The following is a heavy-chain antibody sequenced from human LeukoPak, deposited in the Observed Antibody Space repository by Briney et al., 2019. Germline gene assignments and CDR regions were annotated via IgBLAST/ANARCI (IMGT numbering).Heavy chain of an antibody. CDR3: ASSAAQAKNWFDP. J-gene: IGHJ5*02. D-gene: IGHD6-13*01. Sequence: GASVKVSCKASGGTFSSYAISWVRQAPGQGLEWMGGIIPIFGTANYAQKFQGRVTITTDESTSTAYMELSSLRSEDTAVYYCASSAAQAKNWFDPWGQGTLVTVSS. V-gene: IGHV1-69*05. CDR2: IIPIFGTA. CDR1: GGTFSSYA.